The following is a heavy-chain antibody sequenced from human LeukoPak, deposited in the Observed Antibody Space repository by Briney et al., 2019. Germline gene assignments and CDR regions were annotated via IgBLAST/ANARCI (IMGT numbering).Heavy chain of an antibody. J-gene: IGHJ2*01. Sequence: PSETLSLTCTVSGGSISSGDYYWSWIRQPPGKGLEWIGYIYYSGSTYYNPSLKSRVTISVDTSKNQFSLKLSSVTAADTAVYYCARSLRSRTKTGFYWYFDLWGRGTLVTVSS. D-gene: IGHD3-9*01. CDR1: GGSISSGDYY. CDR2: IYYSGST. CDR3: ARSLRSRTKTGFYWYFDL. V-gene: IGHV4-30-4*02.